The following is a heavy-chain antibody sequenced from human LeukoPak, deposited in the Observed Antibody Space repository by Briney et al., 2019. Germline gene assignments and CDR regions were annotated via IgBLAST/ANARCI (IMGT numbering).Heavy chain of an antibody. CDR2: IYTSVST. V-gene: IGHV4-4*09. D-gene: IGHD4-17*01. CDR3: ARLGLRRDDAFDI. Sequence: SETLSLTCPVSGGSTSSYYWSWIRQPPGKGREWVGYIYTSVSTNYNSSLKSRITISVDTSKNQCSLKRSSVTAADTAVYYCARLGLRRDDAFDIWGQGTMVTVSS. J-gene: IGHJ3*02. CDR1: GGSTSSYY.